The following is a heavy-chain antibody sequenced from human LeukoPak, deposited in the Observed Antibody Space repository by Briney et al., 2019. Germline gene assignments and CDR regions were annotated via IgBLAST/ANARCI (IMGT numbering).Heavy chain of an antibody. CDR2: IKQDGSEN. J-gene: IGHJ4*02. D-gene: IGHD6-19*01. CDR1: GFTFSSYW. V-gene: IGHV3-7*01. CDR3: ARRIAVAGTKTLDY. Sequence: GGSLRLSCAASGFTFSSYWMSWVRQAPGKGLEWVANIKQDGSENPYVDSVKGRFTISRDNAKNSLYLQMNSLRAEDTAVYYCARRIAVAGTKTLDYWGQGTLVTVSS.